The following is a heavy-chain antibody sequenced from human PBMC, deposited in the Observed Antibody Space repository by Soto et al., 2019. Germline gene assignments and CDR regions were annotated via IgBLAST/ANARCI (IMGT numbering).Heavy chain of an antibody. Sequence: QVQLQESGPGLVKPSQTLSLTCTVSGGSISSGGYYWTWIRQHPGKGLEWIGYIYYSGSTYYNPSLKSRVTISVDTSKNQCSLKLSSVTAADTAVYYCARGRGVIVIGGHYMDVWGKGTTVTVSS. CDR1: GGSISSGGYY. CDR3: ARGRGVIVIGGHYMDV. V-gene: IGHV4-31*03. CDR2: IYYSGST. J-gene: IGHJ6*03. D-gene: IGHD3-16*02.